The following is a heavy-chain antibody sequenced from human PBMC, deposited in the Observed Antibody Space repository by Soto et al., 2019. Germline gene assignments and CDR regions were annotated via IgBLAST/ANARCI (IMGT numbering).Heavy chain of an antibody. J-gene: IGHJ4*02. CDR1: GVSITTNGYS. CDR2: IYPSGTI. CDR3: ATYTAFAKYYFDY. V-gene: IGHV4-30-2*01. D-gene: IGHD3-16*01. Sequence: SETLSLTCAVSGVSITTNGYSWSWIRQPPGKGLEWIGYIYPSGTIFYNPSLNSRVTISADASNNQFSLKLTSVTAADTAVYFCATYTAFAKYYFDYWGRGTLVTVSS.